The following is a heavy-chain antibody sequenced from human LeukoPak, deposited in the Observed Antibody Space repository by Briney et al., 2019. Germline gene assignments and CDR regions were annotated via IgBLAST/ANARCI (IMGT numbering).Heavy chain of an antibody. J-gene: IGHJ4*02. V-gene: IGHV1-18*01. CDR1: GYTFTSYG. CDR3: ARVKVDTAMDYYFDY. CDR2: ISAYNGNT. Sequence: ASVKVSCKASGYTFTSYGISWVRQAPGQGLEWMGWISAYNGNTNYAQKLQGRVTMTTDTSTSTAYMELRSLRSDDTAVYYCARVKVDTAMDYYFDYWGQGTLVTVSS. D-gene: IGHD5-18*01.